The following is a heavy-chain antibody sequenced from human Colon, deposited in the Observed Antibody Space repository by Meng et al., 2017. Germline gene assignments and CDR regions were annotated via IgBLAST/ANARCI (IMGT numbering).Heavy chain of an antibody. D-gene: IGHD3-10*01. V-gene: IGHV4-59*01. CDR3: ARGYKWFDLDP. Sequence: VPLHPSGPKLLKPSETRAPTCPVSRGSTPTYYWSWIRQSPRRGLEWLGHIHDTGTSNYSPSLGSRVTISLDTSRSHFSLKLTSLTAADTAVYYCARGYKWFDLDPWGQGTLVTVSS. CDR2: IHDTGTS. CDR1: RGSTPTYY. J-gene: IGHJ5*02.